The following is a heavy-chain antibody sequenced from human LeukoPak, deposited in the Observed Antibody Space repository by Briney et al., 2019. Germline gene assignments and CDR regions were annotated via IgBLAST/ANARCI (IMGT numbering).Heavy chain of an antibody. CDR2: ISNTCTYT. V-gene: IGHV3-11*03. J-gene: IGHJ4*02. D-gene: IGHD6-13*01. CDR1: GFTFSDYY. CDR3: ARIAAGLDY. Sequence: PGGSLRLSCAASGFTFSDYYMTWIRQAPGKGLEWVSYISNTCTYTNYADSVKGRFTISRDNPKNSLYLQMNTLRAEDTAVYYCARIAAGLDYWGQGTLVTVSS.